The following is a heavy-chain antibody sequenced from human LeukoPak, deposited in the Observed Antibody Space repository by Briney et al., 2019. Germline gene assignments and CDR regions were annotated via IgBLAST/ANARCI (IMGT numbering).Heavy chain of an antibody. CDR1: GYSFTSYW. V-gene: IGHV5-51*01. CDR2: IYPGDSDI. D-gene: IGHD3-10*01. J-gene: IGHJ5*02. CDR3: ARLPRAVRGVIITNWFDP. Sequence: GESLKISCKGSGYSFTSYWIGWVRQMPGKGLEWMGIIYPGDSDIRYSPSFQGQVTISADKSISTAYLQWSSLKASDTAMYYCARLPRAVRGVIITNWFDPWGQGTLVTVSS.